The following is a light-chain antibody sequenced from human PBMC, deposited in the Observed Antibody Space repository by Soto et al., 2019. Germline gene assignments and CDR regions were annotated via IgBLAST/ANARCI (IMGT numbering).Light chain of an antibody. V-gene: IGLV1-51*01. CDR3: GAWDDSLSGV. J-gene: IGLJ1*01. CDR2: DNG. CDR1: ISSIGRNF. Sequence: QSVLTQPPSVSAAPGQTVTISCSGSISSIGRNFVSWYQQFPGTAPKLLIYDNGKRASGVPDRFSGSKSDTSATLAITGLQTGDEADYYCGAWDDSLSGVFGTGTKLTVL.